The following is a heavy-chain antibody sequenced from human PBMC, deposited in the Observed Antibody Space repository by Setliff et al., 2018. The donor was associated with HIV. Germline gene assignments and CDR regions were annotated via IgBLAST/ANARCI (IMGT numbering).Heavy chain of an antibody. J-gene: IGHJ4*02. D-gene: IGHD2-21*01. CDR2: INGDNGNT. V-gene: IGHV1-3*03. CDR3: ARGGGDSSQFDH. Sequence: SVKVSCKAPGYTFTNYAMHWVRQAPGQRLEWMGWINGDNGNTRYSQEFQGRVTITRDTSASTAYMELSSLNSADMAVYYCARGGGDSSQFDHWGQGTLVTVSS. CDR1: GYTFTNYA.